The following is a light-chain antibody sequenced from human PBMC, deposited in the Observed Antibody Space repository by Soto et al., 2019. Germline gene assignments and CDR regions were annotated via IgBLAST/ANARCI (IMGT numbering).Light chain of an antibody. CDR3: QQYNTYWT. Sequence: DIQMTQFPSALSASVGDRVTITCRASQNVNNWLAWYQHKPGKAPQPLIYDASVLETGVPSRFSGSGSGTEFTLAISGLQSDDFATYYCQQYNTYWTFGPGTKVEVK. CDR2: DAS. J-gene: IGKJ1*01. V-gene: IGKV1-5*01. CDR1: QNVNNW.